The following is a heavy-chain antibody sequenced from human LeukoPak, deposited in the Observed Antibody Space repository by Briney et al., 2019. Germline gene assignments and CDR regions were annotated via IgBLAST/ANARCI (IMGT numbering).Heavy chain of an antibody. Sequence: GASVKVSREASGYTFTNYYIHWVRQAPGQGLEWMGIINPSGGSTTYAQEFQGRVTMTRDTSTSTVYMELSSLRSEDTAVYYCARGGKGNADGYNQDLDYWGQGTLVTVSS. CDR2: INPSGGST. V-gene: IGHV1-46*01. CDR1: GYTFTNYY. D-gene: IGHD5-24*01. CDR3: ARGGKGNADGYNQDLDY. J-gene: IGHJ4*02.